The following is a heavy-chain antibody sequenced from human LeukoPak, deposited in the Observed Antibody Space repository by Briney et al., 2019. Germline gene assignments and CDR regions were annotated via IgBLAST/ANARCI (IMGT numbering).Heavy chain of an antibody. CDR1: GFTFSSYS. CDR2: ISSSSSYI. J-gene: IGHJ4*02. D-gene: IGHD4-23*01. CDR3: ASDLYGGNPRGFDY. V-gene: IGHV3-21*01. Sequence: GGSLRLSCAASGFTFSSYSMNWVRQAPGKGLEWVSSISSSSSYIYYADSVKGRFTISRDNAKNSLYLQLNSLRAEDTAVYYCASDLYGGNPRGFDYWGQGTLVTVSS.